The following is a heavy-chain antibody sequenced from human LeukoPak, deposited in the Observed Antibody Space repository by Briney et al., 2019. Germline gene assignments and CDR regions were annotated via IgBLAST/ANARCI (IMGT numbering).Heavy chain of an antibody. CDR2: IYTSGST. J-gene: IGHJ4*02. V-gene: IGHV4-4*07. Sequence: PSETLSLTCTVSGGSISSYYWSWIRQPAGKGLEWIGRIYTSGSTNYNPSLKSRVTMSVDTSKNQFSLKLSSVTAADTAVYYCAGSDLDFWSGYYGGGYWGQGTLVTVSS. CDR1: GGSISSYY. D-gene: IGHD3-3*01. CDR3: AGSDLDFWSGYYGGGY.